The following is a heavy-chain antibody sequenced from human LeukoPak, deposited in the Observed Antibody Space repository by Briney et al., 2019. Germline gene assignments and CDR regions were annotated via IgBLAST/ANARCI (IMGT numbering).Heavy chain of an antibody. CDR3: ARQWPLPDYYLDS. CDR1: GGSISSYY. V-gene: IGHV4-59*08. CDR2: IYYSGST. J-gene: IGHJ4*02. Sequence: PSETLSLTCTVSGGSISSYYWSWIRQPPGKGLEWIGYIYYSGSTNYNPSLKSRVTISVDTSKNQFSLKLSSVTAADTAVYYCARQWPLPDYYLDSWGQGTLVTVSS. D-gene: IGHD2-21*01.